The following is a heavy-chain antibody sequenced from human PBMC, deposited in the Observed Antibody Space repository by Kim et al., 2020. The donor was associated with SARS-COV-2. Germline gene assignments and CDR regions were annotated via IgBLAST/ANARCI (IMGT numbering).Heavy chain of an antibody. D-gene: IGHD5-12*01. CDR1: GGSFSGYY. CDR3: ARARGGVALSGYESDDDY. V-gene: IGHV4-34*01. J-gene: IGHJ4*01. Sequence: SETLSLTCAVYGGSFSGYYWSWIRQPPGKGLEWIGEINHSGSTNYNPSLKSRVTISVDTSKNQFSLKLSSVTAADTAVYYCARARGGVALSGYESDDDY. CDR2: INHSGST.